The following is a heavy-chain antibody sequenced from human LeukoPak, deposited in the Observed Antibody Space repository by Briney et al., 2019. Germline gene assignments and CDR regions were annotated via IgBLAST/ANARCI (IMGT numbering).Heavy chain of an antibody. D-gene: IGHD4-17*01. J-gene: IGHJ4*02. Sequence: GSVKVSCKASGNAFTSYYMHWVRQAPGQGLEWMGVVNPSGSITNYAQKFQGRVTMTRDTSTNTVYMELSSLRSEDTAVYYCAREGDASNDYGDFDYWGQGTLVTVSS. V-gene: IGHV1-46*01. CDR1: GNAFTSYY. CDR3: AREGDASNDYGDFDY. CDR2: VNPSGSIT.